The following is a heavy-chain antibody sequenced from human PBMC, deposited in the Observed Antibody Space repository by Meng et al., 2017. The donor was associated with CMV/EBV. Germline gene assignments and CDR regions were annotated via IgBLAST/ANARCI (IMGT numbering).Heavy chain of an antibody. D-gene: IGHD3-16*02. Sequence: SGPTLVKPTQTLTLTCTFSGFSLSTSGVGVGWIRKPPGKALEWLALIYLDDDKRYSPALKNRLTTTKDTSKNQVVLTMTDMDPVDTATYYCAHRRGEGGQYDYVWGSYRYDAFDIWGQGTMVTVSS. CDR3: AHRRGEGGQYDYVWGSYRYDAFDI. J-gene: IGHJ3*02. V-gene: IGHV2-5*02. CDR1: GFSLSTSGVG. CDR2: IYLDDDK.